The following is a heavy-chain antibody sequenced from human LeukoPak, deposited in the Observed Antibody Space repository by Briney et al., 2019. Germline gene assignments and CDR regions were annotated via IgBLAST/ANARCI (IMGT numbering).Heavy chain of an antibody. V-gene: IGHV4-61*02. D-gene: IGHD6-13*01. CDR3: AREAAAGGYYMDV. CDR2: IYTSGST. J-gene: IGHJ6*03. Sequence: SQTLSLTCTVSGGSISSGSYYWSWIRQPAGKGLEWIGRIYTSGSTNYNPSLKSRVTISVDTSKNQFSLKLSSVTAADTAVYYCAREAAAGGYYMDVWGKGTTVTISS. CDR1: GGSISSGSYY.